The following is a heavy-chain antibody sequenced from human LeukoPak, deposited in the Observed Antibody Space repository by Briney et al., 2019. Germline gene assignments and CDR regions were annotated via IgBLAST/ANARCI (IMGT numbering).Heavy chain of an antibody. CDR2: INHSGST. CDR3: ARRFWPYYYYYMDV. CDR1: GGSFSGYY. D-gene: IGHD2/OR15-2a*01. V-gene: IGHV4-34*01. Sequence: SETLSLTCAVYGGSFSGYYWSWIRQPPGKGLEWIGEINHSGSTNYNPSLTSRVTISVDTSKNQFSLKLSSVTAADTAVYYCARRFWPYYYYYMDVWGKGTTVTISS. J-gene: IGHJ6*03.